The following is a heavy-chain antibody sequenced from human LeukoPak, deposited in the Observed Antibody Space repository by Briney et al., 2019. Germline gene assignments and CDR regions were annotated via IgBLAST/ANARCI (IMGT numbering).Heavy chain of an antibody. V-gene: IGHV3-33*01. Sequence: RGSLRLSCAASGFTFSSYGMHWVRQAPGKGLEWVAVIWYDGSNKYYADSVKGRFTISGDNSKNTLYLQMNSLRAEDTAVYYCARALDCSSTSCYAVDYWGQGTLVTVSS. CDR1: GFTFSSYG. J-gene: IGHJ4*02. D-gene: IGHD2-2*01. CDR2: IWYDGSNK. CDR3: ARALDCSSTSCYAVDY.